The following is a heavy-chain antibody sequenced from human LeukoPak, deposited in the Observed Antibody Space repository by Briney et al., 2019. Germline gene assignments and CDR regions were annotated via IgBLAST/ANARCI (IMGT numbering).Heavy chain of an antibody. CDR3: ARLRYFDWSIDY. Sequence: PSETLSLTCTVSGGSISSTSYYWGWIRQPPGKGLEWIGSIYYSGSTYYNPSLKSRVTISVDTSKNQFSLKLSSVTAADTAVYYCARLRYFDWSIDYWGQGTLVTASS. CDR1: GGSISSTSYY. J-gene: IGHJ4*02. V-gene: IGHV4-39*07. CDR2: IYYSGST. D-gene: IGHD3-9*01.